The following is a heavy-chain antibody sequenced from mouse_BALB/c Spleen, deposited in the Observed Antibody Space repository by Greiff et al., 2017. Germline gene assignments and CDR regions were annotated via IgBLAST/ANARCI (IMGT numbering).Heavy chain of an antibody. V-gene: IGHV14-3*02. CDR2: IDPANGNT. CDR1: GFNIKDTY. Sequence: EVQLQQSGAELVKPGASVKLSCTASGFNIKDTYMHWVKQRPEQGLEWIGRIDPANGNTKYDPKFQGKATITADTSSNTAYLQLSSLTSEDTAVYYCAKIYYDYDDEAYWGQGTLVTVSA. D-gene: IGHD2-4*01. J-gene: IGHJ3*01. CDR3: AKIYYDYDDEAY.